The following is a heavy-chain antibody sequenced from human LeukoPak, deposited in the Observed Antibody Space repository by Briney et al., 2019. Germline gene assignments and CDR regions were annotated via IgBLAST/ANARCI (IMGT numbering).Heavy chain of an antibody. Sequence: SVKVSCKASGGTFSSYAISWVRQAPGQGLEWMGGIIPIFGTANYAQKFQGRVTITADESTSTAYMELSSLRSEGTAVYYCASSESGDYDFWSGYYIRFDYWGQGTLVTVSS. CDR3: ASSESGDYDFWSGYYIRFDY. CDR1: GGTFSSYA. D-gene: IGHD3-3*01. CDR2: IIPIFGTA. V-gene: IGHV1-69*13. J-gene: IGHJ4*02.